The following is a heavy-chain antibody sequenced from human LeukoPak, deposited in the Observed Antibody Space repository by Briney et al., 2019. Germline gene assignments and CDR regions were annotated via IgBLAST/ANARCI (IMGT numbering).Heavy chain of an antibody. CDR2: IYYSGST. Sequence: PSETLSLTCTVSGGSISSYYWSWIRQPPEKGLEWIGYIYYSGSTNYNPSLKSRVTISIDTSKNQFSLKLSSVTAADTAVYYCARTYYDSGGNWFDPWGQGTLVTVFS. CDR1: GGSISSYY. V-gene: IGHV4-59*01. CDR3: ARTYYDSGGNWFDP. J-gene: IGHJ5*02. D-gene: IGHD3-16*01.